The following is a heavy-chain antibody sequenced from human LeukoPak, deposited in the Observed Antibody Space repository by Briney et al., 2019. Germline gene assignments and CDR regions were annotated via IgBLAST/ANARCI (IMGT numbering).Heavy chain of an antibody. V-gene: IGHV3-30*18. CDR2: ISYDGSNK. Sequence: GGSLRLSCAASGFTFSSYGMHWVRQAPGKGLEWVAVISYDGSNKYYADSVKGRFTISRDNSKNTLYLQMNSLRAEDTAVYYCAKCYYGSGSYYKYRLWFAFDIWGQGTMVTVSS. J-gene: IGHJ3*02. D-gene: IGHD3-10*01. CDR3: AKCYYGSGSYYKYRLWFAFDI. CDR1: GFTFSSYG.